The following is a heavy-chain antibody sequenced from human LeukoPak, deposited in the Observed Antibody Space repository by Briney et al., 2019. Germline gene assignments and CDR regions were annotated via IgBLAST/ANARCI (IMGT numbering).Heavy chain of an antibody. CDR3: ARPVPSRLGWFDP. D-gene: IGHD1-1*01. Sequence: PSQTLSLTCVVSGGSMSSGGYSWSWVRQPPGKGLEWIGEIYHSGSTYYNPSLKSRVSISVHTSKNQFSLKLRSVTAADTAVYYCARPVPSRLGWFDPWGQGTLVTVSS. CDR1: GGSMSSGGYS. J-gene: IGHJ5*02. V-gene: IGHV4-30-2*03. CDR2: IYHSGST.